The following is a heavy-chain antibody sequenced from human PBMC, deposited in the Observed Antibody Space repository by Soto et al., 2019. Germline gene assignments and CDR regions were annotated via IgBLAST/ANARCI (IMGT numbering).Heavy chain of an antibody. J-gene: IGHJ4*02. CDR3: AAWAEGATEVH. D-gene: IGHD3-16*01. Sequence: VGSLRRSCETSGFRFGVYGMHWVRQAPGKGLEWVAVIWYDASKQFYAASVEGRFTISRDNSKAILYLQMNSLRAEDTAVYYCAAWAEGATEVHWGQGTLVTVSS. V-gene: IGHV3-33*01. CDR2: IWYDASKQ. CDR1: GFRFGVYG.